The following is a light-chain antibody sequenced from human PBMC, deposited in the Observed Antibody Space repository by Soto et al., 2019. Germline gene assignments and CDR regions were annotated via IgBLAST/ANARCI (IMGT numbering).Light chain of an antibody. CDR3: HQYGGSLPYT. CDR1: QNVNSNY. Sequence: EIVLTQSPGTLSLSPGERATLSCRASQNVNSNYLAWYQHKPGQAPRLLMSDASRRATGIPDRFSGSGSGTDFTLTISRLEPEDFAVYYCHQYGGSLPYTFGHGTKLEIK. J-gene: IGKJ2*01. V-gene: IGKV3-20*01. CDR2: DAS.